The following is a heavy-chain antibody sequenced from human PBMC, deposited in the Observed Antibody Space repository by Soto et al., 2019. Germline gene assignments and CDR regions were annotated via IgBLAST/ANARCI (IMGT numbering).Heavy chain of an antibody. V-gene: IGHV1-2*02. D-gene: IGHD2-21*02. CDR2: INPKTGDT. CDR1: GYTFVVYY. CDR3: ARQLAYCGGDCYTEPIDY. J-gene: IGHJ4*02. Sequence: ASVKVSCKASGYTFVVYYVFWVRQAPGHGLEWMGWINPKTGDTNYAQNFQGRVTMTRDTSVTTAYMELSRLTSDDTALYYCARQLAYCGGDCYTEPIDYWGQGTPVTASS.